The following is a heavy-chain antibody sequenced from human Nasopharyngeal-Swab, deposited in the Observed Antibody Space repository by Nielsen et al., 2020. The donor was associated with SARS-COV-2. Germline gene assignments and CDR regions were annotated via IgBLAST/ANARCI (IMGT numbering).Heavy chain of an antibody. Sequence: GGSLRLSCAASGFTFSGSAMHWVRQAPGKGLEWVSGISWNSGSIGYADSVKGRFTISRDNAKNSLYLQMNSLRAEDTALYYCAKDGYSSGWYFDYWGQGTLVTVSS. J-gene: IGHJ4*02. D-gene: IGHD6-19*01. V-gene: IGHV3-9*01. CDR1: GFTFSGSA. CDR3: AKDGYSSGWYFDY. CDR2: ISWNSGSI.